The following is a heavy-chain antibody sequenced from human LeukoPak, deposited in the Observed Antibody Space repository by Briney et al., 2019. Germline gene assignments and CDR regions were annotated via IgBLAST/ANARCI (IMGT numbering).Heavy chain of an antibody. CDR2: INHSGST. CDR3: VRGLGDVSGLYRY. CDR1: GGSFSGYS. Sequence: SETLSLTCAASGGSFSGYSWSWIRQPPGKGLEWIWEINHSGSTNYNPAPKKRVTRSVDTSKNQVSLKLSSGAAADTAVYYCVRGLGDVSGLYRYWGQGTLVTVSS. J-gene: IGHJ4*02. D-gene: IGHD6-25*01. V-gene: IGHV4-34*01.